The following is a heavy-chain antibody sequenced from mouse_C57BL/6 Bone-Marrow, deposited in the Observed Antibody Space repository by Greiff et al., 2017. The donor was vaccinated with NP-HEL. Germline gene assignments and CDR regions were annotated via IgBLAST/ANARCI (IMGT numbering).Heavy chain of an antibody. CDR3: AREDYYGSSFDFDY. Sequence: QVQLQQPGAELVMPGASVKLSCKASGYTFTSYWMHWVKQRPGQGLEWIGEIDPSDSYTKYNQKFKGKSTLTVDKSSSTAYMQLSSLTSEDSAVYYCAREDYYGSSFDFDYWGQGTTLTVSS. V-gene: IGHV1-69*01. CDR2: IDPSDSYT. D-gene: IGHD1-1*01. J-gene: IGHJ2*01. CDR1: GYTFTSYW.